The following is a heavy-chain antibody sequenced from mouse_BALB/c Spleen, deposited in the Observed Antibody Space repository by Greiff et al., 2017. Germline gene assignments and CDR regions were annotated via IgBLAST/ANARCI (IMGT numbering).Heavy chain of an antibody. Sequence: QVQLKQSGPGLVAPSQSLSITCTVSGFSLTGYGVNWVRQPPGKGLEWLGMIWGDGSTDYNSALKSRLSISKDNSKSQVFLKMNSLQTDDTARYYCARVHYYGSSSSWFAYWGQGTLVTVSA. V-gene: IGHV2-6-7*01. J-gene: IGHJ3*01. CDR2: IWGDGST. D-gene: IGHD1-1*01. CDR3: ARVHYYGSSSSWFAY. CDR1: GFSLTGYG.